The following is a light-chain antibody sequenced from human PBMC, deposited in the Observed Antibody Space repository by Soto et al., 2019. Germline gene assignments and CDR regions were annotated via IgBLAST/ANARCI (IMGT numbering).Light chain of an antibody. Sequence: EIVMTQSPGTLSVSPGERVTVSCRASQYVHTSLAWYQQKSGQAPRLLIYGASIRAPGVPVRFSGSGLGTEFTLTIDSLQSEDSAVYSCQQYNQWPPTWTFGQGTKVEI. V-gene: IGKV3-15*01. CDR3: QQYNQWPPTWT. J-gene: IGKJ1*01. CDR2: GAS. CDR1: QYVHTS.